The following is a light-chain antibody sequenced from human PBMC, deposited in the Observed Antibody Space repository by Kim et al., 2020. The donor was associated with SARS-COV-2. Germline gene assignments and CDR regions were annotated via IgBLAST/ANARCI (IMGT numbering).Light chain of an antibody. CDR2: EVI. CDR1: NNDVGGYNY. Sequence: QSALTQPPSASGSPGQSVTISCTGTNNDVGGYNYVSWDQQHPGKAPKLIIYEVIKRPSGVPDRFSGSRSGDTASLTVSGLQPDGEADYYCSSYAASYTVLFGGGTQLTVL. CDR3: SSYAASYTVL. J-gene: IGLJ2*01. V-gene: IGLV2-8*01.